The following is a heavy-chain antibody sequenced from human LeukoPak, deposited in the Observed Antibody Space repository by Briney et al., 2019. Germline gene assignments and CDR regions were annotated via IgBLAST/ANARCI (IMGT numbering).Heavy chain of an antibody. CDR3: ARDNPGGYYYEFDAFDI. J-gene: IGHJ3*02. CDR1: GFTFRIYG. V-gene: IGHV3-21*01. CDR2: ISPSGDRT. Sequence: GGSLRLSCAASGFTFRIYGMNWVRQAPGKGLEWVSGISPSGDRTYYADSVKGRFTISRDNAKNSLYLQMNSLRAEDTAVYYCARDNPGGYYYEFDAFDIWGQGTMVTVSS. D-gene: IGHD3-22*01.